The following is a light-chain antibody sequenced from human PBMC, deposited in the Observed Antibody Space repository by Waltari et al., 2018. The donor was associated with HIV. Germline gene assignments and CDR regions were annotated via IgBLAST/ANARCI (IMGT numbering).Light chain of an antibody. J-gene: IGKJ5*01. CDR1: EGIANW. Sequence: DIQLTQFPSTVSATVGDRVTITCRATEGIANWLAWYQQKPGKAPKLLIYGASTLQSGVPSSFSGSGSGTTFTLTITSLQPEDFATYFCQQTNLFPITFGQGTRL. V-gene: IGKV1D-12*01. CDR2: GAS. CDR3: QQTNLFPIT.